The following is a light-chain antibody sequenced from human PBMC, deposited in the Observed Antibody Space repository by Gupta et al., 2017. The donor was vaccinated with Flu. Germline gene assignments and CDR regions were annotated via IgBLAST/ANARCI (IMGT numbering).Light chain of an antibody. CDR1: QSISSN. CDR2: GAS. J-gene: IGKJ1*01. V-gene: IGKV3-15*01. CDR3: QQDDNWPPA. Sequence: EIVMTQSPATLSVSPGESATLSCGASQSISSNLAWYQQKPVQAPRLLIYGASTRSAGFPARFSASGSGTEFTLTISSLQSEDFAFYYCQQDDNWPPAFGQGTKVEIK.